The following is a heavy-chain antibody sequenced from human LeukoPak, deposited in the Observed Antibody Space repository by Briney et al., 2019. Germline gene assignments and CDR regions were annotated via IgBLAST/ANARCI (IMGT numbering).Heavy chain of an antibody. V-gene: IGHV3-21*01. Sequence: GGSLRLSCAASGFTFSSNSMNWVRQAPGKGLEWVSSISSSSSYIYYADSVKGRFTISRDNAKNSLYLQMNSLRAEDTAVYYCARESYSSSSADYWGQGTLVTVSS. CDR2: ISSSSSYI. J-gene: IGHJ4*02. CDR1: GFTFSSNS. CDR3: ARESYSSSSADY. D-gene: IGHD6-6*01.